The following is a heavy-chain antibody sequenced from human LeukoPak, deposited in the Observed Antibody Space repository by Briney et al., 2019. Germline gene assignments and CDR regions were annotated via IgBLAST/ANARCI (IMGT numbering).Heavy chain of an antibody. V-gene: IGHV3-30*18. J-gene: IGHJ6*02. CDR3: AKDFLYSYGSYGMDV. CDR2: TSYDGSNK. Sequence: GGSLRLSCAASGFTFSSYGMHWVRQAPGKGLEWVAVTSYDGSNKYYADSVKGRFTISRDNSKNTLYLQMNSLRAEDTAVYYCAKDFLYSYGSYGMDVWGQGTTVTVSS. CDR1: GFTFSSYG. D-gene: IGHD5-18*01.